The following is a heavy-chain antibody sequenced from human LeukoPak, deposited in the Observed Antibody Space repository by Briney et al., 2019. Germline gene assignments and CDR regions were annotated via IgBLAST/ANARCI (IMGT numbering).Heavy chain of an antibody. CDR1: GGTTRSYY. CDR2: IYYTRST. Sequence: SETLSLTCTVSGGTTRSYYLTWIRQPPGKGLAWTGYIYYTRSTNYNPSLKSRATISVDTSKNQFSLKLSSVTAADTAVYYCARDRQQWLVRGAFDIWGQGTMVTVSS. D-gene: IGHD6-19*01. V-gene: IGHV4-59*01. J-gene: IGHJ3*02. CDR3: ARDRQQWLVRGAFDI.